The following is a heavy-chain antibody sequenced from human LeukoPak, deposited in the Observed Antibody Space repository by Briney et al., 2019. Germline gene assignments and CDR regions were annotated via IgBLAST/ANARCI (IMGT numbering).Heavy chain of an antibody. CDR3: ASGYAYCGGDCYSLPDY. D-gene: IGHD2-21*02. CDR2: INAGNGNT. CDR1: GYTFTSYA. Sequence: ASVKVSCKASGYTFTSYAMHWVRQVPGQRLEWMGWINAGNGNTKYSQKFQGRVTITRDTSASTAYMELSSLRSEDTAVYYCASGYAYCGGDCYSLPDYWGQGTLVTVSS. J-gene: IGHJ4*02. V-gene: IGHV1-3*01.